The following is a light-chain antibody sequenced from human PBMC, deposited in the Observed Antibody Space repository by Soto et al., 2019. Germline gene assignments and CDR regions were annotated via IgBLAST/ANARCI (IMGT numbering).Light chain of an antibody. V-gene: IGLV2-14*01. Sequence: QSALTQPASVSGSPGQSITIPCTGTSSDVGGYNYVSWYQHHPDKAPKLIIYEVTNRPSGVSIRFSGSSSGNTASLTISGLQAEDEADYYCSSYTSSSTLVVFGGGTKLTVL. J-gene: IGLJ2*01. CDR2: EVT. CDR1: SSDVGGYNY. CDR3: SSYTSSSTLVV.